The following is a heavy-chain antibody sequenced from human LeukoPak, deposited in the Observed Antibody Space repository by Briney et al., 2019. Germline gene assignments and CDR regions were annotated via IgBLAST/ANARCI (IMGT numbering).Heavy chain of an antibody. CDR2: ISGYNGHA. J-gene: IGHJ4*02. Sequence: ASVKVSCKASGYTFSNYGINWVRQAPGQGLEWMGWISGYNGHAKYAQKFQGRVTMTRDTSISTAYMELSRLRFDDTAVYYCARGYYDSSGWKGGPDFDYWGQGTLVTVSS. D-gene: IGHD3-22*01. V-gene: IGHV1-18*01. CDR3: ARGYYDSSGWKGGPDFDY. CDR1: GYTFSNYG.